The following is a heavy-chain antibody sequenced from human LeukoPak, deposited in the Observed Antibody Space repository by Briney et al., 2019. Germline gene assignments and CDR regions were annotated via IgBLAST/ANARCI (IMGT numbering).Heavy chain of an antibody. D-gene: IGHD1-1*01. J-gene: IGHJ4*02. V-gene: IGHV3-33*01. CDR1: GFIFSDYG. Sequence: GGSLRLSCAVPGFIFSDYGFHWVRQAPGKGLEWVAVTRFDGSIKQYADSVKGRFTISRDDSKNTLYLQMNSLKSEDTAVYYCARWGGTRRYYFDYWGRGTLVTVSS. CDR3: ARWGGTRRYYFDY. CDR2: TRFDGSIK.